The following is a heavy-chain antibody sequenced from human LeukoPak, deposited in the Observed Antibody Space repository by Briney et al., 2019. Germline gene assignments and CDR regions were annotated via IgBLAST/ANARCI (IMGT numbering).Heavy chain of an antibody. Sequence: SETLSLTCTVSGGSISSSNWWSWVRQPPGKGLEWIGEIYHSGNTNYNPSLKSRVTISVDKSKNQFSLKLSSVTAADTAVYYCATSYCGGDCAFEFWGQGILVTVSS. V-gene: IGHV4-4*02. CDR3: ATSYCGGDCAFEF. J-gene: IGHJ4*02. CDR1: GGSISSSNW. CDR2: IYHSGNT. D-gene: IGHD2-21*02.